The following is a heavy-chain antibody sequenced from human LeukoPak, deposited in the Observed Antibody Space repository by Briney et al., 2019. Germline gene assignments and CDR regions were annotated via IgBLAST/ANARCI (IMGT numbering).Heavy chain of an antibody. CDR2: IGGSSSYI. J-gene: IGHJ4*02. CDR1: GFSFSTHT. CDR3: ARDLRAASRFFDY. Sequence: PGGSLRLSCAASGFSFSTHTMSWVRQAPGKGLEWVSCIGGSSSYIYYADSVKGRFTISGDNAKNSLYLQMNSLRAEDTAVYFCARDLRAASRFFDYWGQGTLVTVSS. V-gene: IGHV3-21*01.